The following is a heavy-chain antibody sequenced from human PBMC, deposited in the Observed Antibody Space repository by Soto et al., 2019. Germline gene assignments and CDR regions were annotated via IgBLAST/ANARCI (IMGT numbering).Heavy chain of an antibody. CDR1: GGSISSYY. D-gene: IGHD6-13*01. V-gene: IGHV4-59*01. CDR3: ARAPTSITQPYYGMDV. J-gene: IGHJ6*02. CDR2: IYYSGST. Sequence: QVQLQESGPGLVKPSETLSLTCTVSGGSISSYYWSWIRQPPGKGLEWIGYIYYSGSTNYNPSLKSRVTISVDTSKNQFYLKLSSVTAADTAVYYCARAPTSITQPYYGMDVWGQGTTVTVSS.